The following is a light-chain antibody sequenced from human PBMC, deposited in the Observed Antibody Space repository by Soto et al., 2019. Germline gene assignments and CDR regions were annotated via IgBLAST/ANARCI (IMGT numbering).Light chain of an antibody. CDR2: DAS. CDR1: QAISNY. V-gene: IGKV1-33*01. J-gene: IGKJ2*01. Sequence: DIQMTQSPSSLSASVGDRVTITCQASQAISNYLNWYQQKPGKAPKLLIYDASNLETGVPSRFSGSGSGTDLTFTISSLQPEDIATYYCQQYDNLVTFGQGTKLEIK. CDR3: QQYDNLVT.